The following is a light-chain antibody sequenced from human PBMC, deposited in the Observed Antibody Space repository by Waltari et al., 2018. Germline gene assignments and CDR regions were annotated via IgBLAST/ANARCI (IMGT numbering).Light chain of an antibody. J-gene: IGLJ1*01. CDR1: PSNHGSHS. CDR2: TYN. Sequence: QPVLTQPPSTSGTPGHRVTIPCSGGPSNHGSHSVNGYQQLPGTAPKLLIYTYNRPPSGVPDRFSGSRSGTSATLAISGLRSEDEAEYYCAAWDDSLDAYVFGTGTKVTVL. CDR3: AAWDDSLDAYV. V-gene: IGLV1-44*01.